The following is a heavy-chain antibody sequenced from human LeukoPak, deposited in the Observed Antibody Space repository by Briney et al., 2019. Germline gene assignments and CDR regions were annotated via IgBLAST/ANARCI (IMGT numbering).Heavy chain of an antibody. CDR3: AKTTTGYSSGRYPAWPIDY. V-gene: IGHV3-48*03. CDR2: ISSSGSTI. J-gene: IGHJ4*02. Sequence: GGSLRLSCAASGFTFSSYEMNWVRQAPGKGLEWVSYISSSGSTIYYADSVKGRFTISRDNAKNSLYLQMDSLRAEDTATYYCAKTTTGYSSGRYPAWPIDYWGQGTLVTVSS. D-gene: IGHD2-15*01. CDR1: GFTFSSYE.